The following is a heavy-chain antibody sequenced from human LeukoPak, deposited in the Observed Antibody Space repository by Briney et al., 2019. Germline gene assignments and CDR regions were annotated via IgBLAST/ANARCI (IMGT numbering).Heavy chain of an antibody. J-gene: IGHJ4*02. V-gene: IGHV3-33*01. CDR3: ARDFISTSQTFDY. Sequence: GGSLRLSCAASGFTFSSYGMHWVRQAPGKGLEWVAVIWYDGSNKYYADSVKGRFTISRDNAKNSLYLQMNSLRAEDTAVYYCARDFISTSQTFDYWGQGTLVTVSS. D-gene: IGHD2-2*01. CDR2: IWYDGSNK. CDR1: GFTFSSYG.